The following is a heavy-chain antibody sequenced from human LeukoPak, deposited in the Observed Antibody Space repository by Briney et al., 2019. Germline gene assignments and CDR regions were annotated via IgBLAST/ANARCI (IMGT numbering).Heavy chain of an antibody. D-gene: IGHD3-10*01. V-gene: IGHV3-9*01. J-gene: IGHJ3*02. Sequence: GGSLRLSCAASGFTFDDYAMHWVRQAPGKGLEWVSGISWNSGSIGYADSVKGRFTISRENAKNSLYLQMNSLRAGDTAVYYCVQVRGVIHRSALSDAFDIWGQGTVVPVSS. CDR3: VQVRGVIHRSALSDAFDI. CDR1: GFTFDDYA. CDR2: ISWNSGSI.